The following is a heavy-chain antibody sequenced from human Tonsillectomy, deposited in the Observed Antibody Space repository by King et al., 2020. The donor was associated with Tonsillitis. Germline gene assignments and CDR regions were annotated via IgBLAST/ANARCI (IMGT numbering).Heavy chain of an antibody. D-gene: IGHD2-2*01. Sequence: VQLVESGAEVKKPGASVKVSCKSSGYTFTDYYIHWVRQAPGQGLEWMGWIHPNSGGTNYARRFQGRVTMTRDTSISTAYMALSRLRSDDTAMYYCARDIVVAPTASDYYYYYGMDVWGQGTTIPVSS. CDR3: ARDIVVAPTASDYYYYYGMDV. CDR2: IHPNSGGT. J-gene: IGHJ6*02. V-gene: IGHV1-2*02. CDR1: GYTFTDYY.